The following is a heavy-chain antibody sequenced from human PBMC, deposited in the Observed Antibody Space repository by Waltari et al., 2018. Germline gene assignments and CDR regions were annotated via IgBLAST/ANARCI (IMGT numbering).Heavy chain of an antibody. CDR1: GYSFNNYW. Sequence: QLVQSGTEVKKPGESLKISCKPSGYSFNNYWIGWVRQMPGKGLEWMGIVRPDNSDTRYSPSFRGQVTISADKSISIAYLQWSSLKASDTAIYYCARHTEDDNGDDWGQGTLVTVSS. J-gene: IGHJ4*02. CDR2: VRPDNSDT. D-gene: IGHD1-1*01. V-gene: IGHV5-51*01. CDR3: ARHTEDDNGDD.